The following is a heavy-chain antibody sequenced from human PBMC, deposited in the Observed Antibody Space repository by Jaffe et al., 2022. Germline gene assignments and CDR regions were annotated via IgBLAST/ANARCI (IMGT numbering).Heavy chain of an antibody. Sequence: EVQLLESGGGLVQPGGSLRLSCAASGFTFNNYAMSWLRQAPGKGLEWVSVIGGSGITTYYADSVKGRFTISRDNSKNTLYLQMNSLRAEDTAVYYCAKRFEYRSSWYYFDYWGQGTLVTVSS. V-gene: IGHV3-23*01. CDR3: AKRFEYRSSWYYFDY. CDR2: IGGSGITT. CDR1: GFTFNNYA. D-gene: IGHD6-13*01. J-gene: IGHJ4*02.